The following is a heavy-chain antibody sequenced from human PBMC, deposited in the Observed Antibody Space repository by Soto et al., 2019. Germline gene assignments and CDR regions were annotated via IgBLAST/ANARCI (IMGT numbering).Heavy chain of an antibody. J-gene: IGHJ5*02. Sequence: ASVKVSCKASGYTFISYGITWVRQAPGQGLEWMGWISPYNGDTKYGQKMQGRVTMTTDTSTSTAYMELRGLTSDDTAVYYCARGSTVLCGPLASFDPWGQGTLVTVSS. V-gene: IGHV1-18*04. CDR2: ISPYNGDT. D-gene: IGHD1-26*01. CDR1: GYTFISYG. CDR3: ARGSTVLCGPLASFDP.